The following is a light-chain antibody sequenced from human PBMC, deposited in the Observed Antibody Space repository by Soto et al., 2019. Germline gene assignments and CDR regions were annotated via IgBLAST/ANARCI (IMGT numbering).Light chain of an antibody. CDR2: GAY. CDR3: QQYNNWHIT. V-gene: IGKV3-15*01. Sequence: VLKRSPANLSLAPGESAQLSCGASQSFTSNYLAWYQQKPGLAHRIIIYGAYTRATGIQARFSGSGSGTEFTLTISSMQSEDFAVYYCQQYNNWHITCGHGPRREIK. CDR1: QSFTSN. J-gene: IGKJ5*01.